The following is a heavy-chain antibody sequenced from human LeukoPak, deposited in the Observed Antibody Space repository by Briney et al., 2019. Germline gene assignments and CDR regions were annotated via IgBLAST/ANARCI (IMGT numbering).Heavy chain of an antibody. J-gene: IGHJ6*03. V-gene: IGHV4-4*07. Sequence: TSETLSLTCTVSGGSISSYYWGWIRQPAGKGLEWIGRIYTSGSTNYNPSLKSRVTMSVDTSKNQFSLKLSSVTAADTAVYYCAREGVGSGMIVVVHYYYMDVWGKGTTVTVSS. D-gene: IGHD3-22*01. CDR3: AREGVGSGMIVVVHYYYMDV. CDR2: IYTSGST. CDR1: GGSISSYY.